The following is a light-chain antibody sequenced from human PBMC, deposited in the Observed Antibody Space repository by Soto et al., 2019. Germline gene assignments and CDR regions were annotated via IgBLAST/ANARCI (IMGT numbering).Light chain of an antibody. V-gene: IGKV1-33*01. Sequence: NQMTQSPSSLSASVGDRVTLTRXASQDIREYLSWYQQIPGNAPKLLIYDASDLETGVPPTFSGSGSGTDFTFTISSLQREDIATYYCPQYAILPPTFGGGSMLDIK. CDR3: PQYAILPPT. CDR1: QDIREY. J-gene: IGKJ4*01. CDR2: DAS.